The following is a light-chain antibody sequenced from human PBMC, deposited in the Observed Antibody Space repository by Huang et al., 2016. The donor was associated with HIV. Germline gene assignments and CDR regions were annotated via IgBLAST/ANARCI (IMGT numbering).Light chain of an antibody. CDR3: QQYNNWPPYT. CDR2: GAY. J-gene: IGKJ2*01. V-gene: IGKV3-15*01. Sequence: EIVMTQSPVIVSVSPGERAALSCRASESIGRYLAWYQQRPGQDPRLLIYGAYTRATGIPARFSGSGSGTDFTLTITSLQSEDFAVYYCQQYNNWPPYTFGQGTRLEIK. CDR1: ESIGRY.